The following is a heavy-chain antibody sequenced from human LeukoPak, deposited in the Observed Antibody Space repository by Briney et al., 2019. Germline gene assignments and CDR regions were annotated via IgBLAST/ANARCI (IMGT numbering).Heavy chain of an antibody. D-gene: IGHD5-18*01. CDR2: IYYSGSP. CDR1: GGSISSGDYY. Sequence: SQTLSLTCTVSGGSISSGDYYWSWIRQPPGKGLEWIGYIYYSGSPYYNPSLKSRVTISVDTSKNQFSLKLSSVTAADTAVYYCARVILQLWSPGYFDYWSQGTLVTVSP. V-gene: IGHV4-30-4*01. CDR3: ARVILQLWSPGYFDY. J-gene: IGHJ4*02.